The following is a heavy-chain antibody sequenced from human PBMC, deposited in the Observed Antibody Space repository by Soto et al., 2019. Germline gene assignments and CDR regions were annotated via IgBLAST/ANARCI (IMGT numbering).Heavy chain of an antibody. D-gene: IGHD3-9*01. Sequence: GGSLRLSCAASGFTFSRFEVPWGRQAPGKGLVWISYISSSGSTAYYASSVEGRFTISRDNANNSVYLQMDSLSAEDTALYYCTRAAWFPYWSFYWGQGALVTVSS. CDR3: TRAAWFPYWSFY. CDR1: GFTFSRFE. J-gene: IGHJ4*02. V-gene: IGHV3-48*03. CDR2: ISSSGSTA.